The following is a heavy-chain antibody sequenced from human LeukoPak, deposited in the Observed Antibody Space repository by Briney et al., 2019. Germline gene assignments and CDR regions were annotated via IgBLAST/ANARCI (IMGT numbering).Heavy chain of an antibody. CDR3: ANALVPAGGY. V-gene: IGHV3-48*03. D-gene: IGHD3-16*01. CDR1: GFTFSSYE. Sequence: GGSLRLSCAASGFTFSSYEMNWVRRAPGKGLEWVSFISSSGNTIYYSDSVKGRFTISRDNAKNSLYLQMNSLRAEDTAVYYCANALVPAGGYWGQGTLVTVSS. CDR2: ISSSGNTI. J-gene: IGHJ4*02.